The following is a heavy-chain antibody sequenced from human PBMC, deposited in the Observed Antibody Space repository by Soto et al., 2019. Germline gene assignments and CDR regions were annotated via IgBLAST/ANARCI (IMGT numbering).Heavy chain of an antibody. CDR3: ARALPEGSSGWYVFVDY. Sequence: QVQLVQSGAEVKKPGASVKVSCKASGYTFTSYGIIWVRQAPGQGLEWMGWISAYNGNTNYAQKLQGRVTMTTDTSTSTAYMELRSLRSDDTAVYYCARALPEGSSGWYVFVDYWGQGTLVTVSS. V-gene: IGHV1-18*04. CDR2: ISAYNGNT. CDR1: GYTFTSYG. J-gene: IGHJ4*02. D-gene: IGHD6-19*01.